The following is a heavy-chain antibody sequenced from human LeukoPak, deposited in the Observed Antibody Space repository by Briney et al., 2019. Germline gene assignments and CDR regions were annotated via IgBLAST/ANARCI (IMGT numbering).Heavy chain of an antibody. CDR3: ARSHGGTVTHDFDY. J-gene: IGHJ4*02. Sequence: SETLSLTCTVSAASISSYYWSWIRQPPGKGLEWIGSIYHSGSTYYNPSLKSRVTISVDTSKNQFSLKLSSVTAADTAVYYCARSHGGTVTHDFDYWGQGTLVTVSS. CDR1: AASISSYY. V-gene: IGHV4-59*04. CDR2: IYHSGST. D-gene: IGHD4-17*01.